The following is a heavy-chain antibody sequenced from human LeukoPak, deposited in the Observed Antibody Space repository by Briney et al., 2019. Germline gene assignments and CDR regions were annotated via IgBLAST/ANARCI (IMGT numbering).Heavy chain of an antibody. CDR3: AREQTGYFDY. V-gene: IGHV3-21*01. J-gene: IGHJ4*02. D-gene: IGHD1-1*01. CDR2: ISSRSGYI. CDR1: GFTFSSYS. Sequence: GGSLRLSCAASGFTFSSYSMNWVPQAPGEGLERVSYISSRSGYIYYADSVRGRFTLSRDKAKNSLYLQMNSLRAEDTAVYYCAREQTGYFDYWGQGTLVTVSS.